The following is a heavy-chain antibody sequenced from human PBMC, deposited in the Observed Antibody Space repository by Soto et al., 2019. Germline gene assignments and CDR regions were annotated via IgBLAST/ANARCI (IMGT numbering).Heavy chain of an antibody. J-gene: IGHJ3*01. CDR3: AHTIVVVPTAHDAFDV. Sequence: QITLKESGPTLVKPTQTLTLTCTFSGFSLSSIGVGVGWIRQPPEKALEWLGILYWDDGKHYSPFLKSRISIAKDTSKVQVVLTLTNMDPVDTATYYCAHTIVVVPTAHDAFDVWGQGTMVTVSS. CDR2: LYWDDGK. CDR1: GFSLSSIGVG. V-gene: IGHV2-5*02. D-gene: IGHD2-2*01.